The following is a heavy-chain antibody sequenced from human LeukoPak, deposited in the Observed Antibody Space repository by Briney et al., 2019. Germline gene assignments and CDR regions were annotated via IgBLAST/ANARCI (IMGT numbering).Heavy chain of an antibody. V-gene: IGHV1-18*01. D-gene: IGHD1-26*01. CDR3: ARVEGPIVGATNLNY. J-gene: IGHJ4*02. CDR2: ISAYNGNT. CDR1: GYTFTSYG. Sequence: ASVKVSCKASGYTFTSYGISWVRQAPGQGLEWMGWISAYNGNTNYAQKLQGRVTMTTDTSTSTAYMGLRSLRSDDTAVYYCARVEGPIVGATNLNYWGQGTLVTVSS.